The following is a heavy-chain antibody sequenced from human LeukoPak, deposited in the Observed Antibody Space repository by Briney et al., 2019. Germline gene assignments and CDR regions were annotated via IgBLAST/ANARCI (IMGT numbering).Heavy chain of an antibody. Sequence: SETLSLTFTVAGGSISSSSYYWGRIRQPPGKGLEGIASIYYSGSTYYNPSLKGRFTISVDTSKNQFSLKLSSVTAADTAVYYCARHVLSGYLNYWYFDLWGRGTLVTVSS. CDR2: IYYSGST. J-gene: IGHJ2*01. CDR1: GGSISSSSYY. D-gene: IGHD3-3*01. V-gene: IGHV4-39*01. CDR3: ARHVLSGYLNYWYFDL.